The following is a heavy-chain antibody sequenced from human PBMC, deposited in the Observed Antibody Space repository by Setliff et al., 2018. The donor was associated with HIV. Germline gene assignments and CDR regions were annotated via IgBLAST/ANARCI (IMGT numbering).Heavy chain of an antibody. J-gene: IGHJ5*02. Sequence: GASVKVSCKASGYSFTSFGISWVRQAPGQGLEWVGWMSDYNRNTEHAEKFRGRVTLTKDISTSTAYMELRSLRLDDTAVYYCARRADWFDLWGQGPWSPSPQ. CDR3: ARRADWFDL. CDR1: GYSFTSFG. V-gene: IGHV1-18*01. CDR2: MSDYNRNT.